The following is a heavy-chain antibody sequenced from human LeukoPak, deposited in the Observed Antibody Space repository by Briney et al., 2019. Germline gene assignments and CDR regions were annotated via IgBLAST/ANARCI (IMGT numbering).Heavy chain of an antibody. CDR2: INPSTGGT. V-gene: IGHV1-2*02. D-gene: IGHD3-10*01. J-gene: IGHJ4*02. CDR1: GYTFSGHY. CDR3: ARVLSKGKWFGEVLHDY. Sequence: ASVKVSCKASGYTFSGHYMHWVRQAPGQGLEWMGGINPSTGGTNFAQKFQGRVTMTRDTSRNTAYMELSRLTSDDTAVYYCARVLSKGKWFGEVLHDYWGQGTLVTVSS.